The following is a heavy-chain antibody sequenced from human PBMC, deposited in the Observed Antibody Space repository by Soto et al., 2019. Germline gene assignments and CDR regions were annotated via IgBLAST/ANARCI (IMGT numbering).Heavy chain of an antibody. CDR1: GGSYSGYY. CDR2: INHSGST. J-gene: IGHJ4*02. Sequence: SETLSLTCAVYGGSYSGYYWSWIRQPPGKGLEWIGEINHSGSTNYNPARKSRVTISVGKSKNQFSLKLSCVTAADTAVYYCARALYYFDYWGQGTLVTVSS. V-gene: IGHV4-34*01. CDR3: ARALYYFDY.